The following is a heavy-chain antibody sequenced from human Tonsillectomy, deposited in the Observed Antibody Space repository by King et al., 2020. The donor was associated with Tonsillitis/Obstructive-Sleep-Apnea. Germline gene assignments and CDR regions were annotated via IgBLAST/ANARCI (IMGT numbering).Heavy chain of an antibody. D-gene: IGHD3-10*01. V-gene: IGHV3-15*07. CDR1: GFTFSNAW. CDR3: TTGYFLLWFGELLNYYYYGMDV. J-gene: IGHJ6*02. Sequence: VQLVESGGGLVKPGGSLRLSCAASGFTFSNAWMNWVRQAPGKGLEWVGRIKSKTDGGTTDYAAPVKGRFTISRDDSKNTLYLQMNSLKTEDTAVYYCTTGYFLLWFGELLNYYYYGMDVWGQGTTVTVSS. CDR2: IKSKTDGGTT.